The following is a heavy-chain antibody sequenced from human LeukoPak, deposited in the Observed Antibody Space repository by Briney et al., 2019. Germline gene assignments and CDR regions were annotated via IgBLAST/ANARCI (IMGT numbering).Heavy chain of an antibody. Sequence: ASVKVSCKVSGYTLTELSMHWVRQAPGKGLEWMGGFDPEDGETIYAQKFQGRVTMTEDTSTDTAYMELSSLRSEDTAVYYWATALVATITGNFDYWGQGTLVTVSS. CDR2: FDPEDGET. CDR3: ATALVATITGNFDY. CDR1: GYTLTELS. J-gene: IGHJ4*02. V-gene: IGHV1-24*01. D-gene: IGHD5-12*01.